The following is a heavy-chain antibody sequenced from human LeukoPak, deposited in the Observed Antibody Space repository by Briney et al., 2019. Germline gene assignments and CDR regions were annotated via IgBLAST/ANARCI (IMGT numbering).Heavy chain of an antibody. J-gene: IGHJ4*02. CDR2: INHSGST. CDR3: ARGMYYYGSGSYYY. CDR1: GGSFSGYY. Sequence: PSETLSLTCVFYGGSFSGYYWSWIRQPPGKGLEWIGEINHSGSTNYNPSLKSRVTISVDTSKNQFSLKLSSVTAADTAVYYCARGMYYYGSGSYYYWGQGTLVTVSS. V-gene: IGHV4-34*01. D-gene: IGHD3-10*01.